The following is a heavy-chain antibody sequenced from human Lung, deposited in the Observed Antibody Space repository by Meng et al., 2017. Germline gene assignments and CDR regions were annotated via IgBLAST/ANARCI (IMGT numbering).Heavy chain of an antibody. CDR3: ARDRYCSTTSCTGWFDP. J-gene: IGHJ5*02. CDR2: ISGYNGNT. V-gene: IGHV1-18*01. Sequence: QVQLVQSGDEVKKPGASVKVSCKASGYTFTSYGISWARQAHGQGLEWMGWISGYNGNTNYAQKFQGRVTMTTDTSTSTAYMELRSLRSDDTAVYYCARDRYCSTTSCTGWFDPWGQGTLVTVSS. D-gene: IGHD2-2*01. CDR1: GYTFTSYG.